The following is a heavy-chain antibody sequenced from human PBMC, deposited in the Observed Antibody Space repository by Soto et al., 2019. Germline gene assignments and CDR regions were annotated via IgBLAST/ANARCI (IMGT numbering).Heavy chain of an antibody. CDR3: ARRWTLGDYSPYYYLGVDV. J-gene: IGHJ6*02. CDR2: IFSNDEK. D-gene: IGHD2-15*01. CDR1: GFSLNNPRMG. V-gene: IGHV2-26*01. Sequence: QVTLMQSGPVLVKPTETLTLTCTVSGFSLNNPRMGVSWIRQPPGKAIEWLAHIFSNDEKSYSTSLKSRLTISKDTSKSQVVLTMTNMDPVDTATYYCARRWTLGDYSPYYYLGVDVWGQGTTVIVSS.